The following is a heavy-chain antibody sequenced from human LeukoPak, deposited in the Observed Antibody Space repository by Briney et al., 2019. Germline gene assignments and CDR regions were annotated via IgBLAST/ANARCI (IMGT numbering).Heavy chain of an antibody. CDR1: GYSFTNYW. CDR3: TRLLYSGSSWFDP. V-gene: IGHV5-51*01. J-gene: IGHJ5*02. CDR2: IFPGDSDT. Sequence: GESLKISCKGSGYSFTNYWIGWVRQMPGKGLEWMGIIFPGDSDTRYSPSFQGQVTISADKSISTAYLQWSRLKASDTAMYYCTRLLYSGSSWFDPWGQGTLVTVSS. D-gene: IGHD1-26*01.